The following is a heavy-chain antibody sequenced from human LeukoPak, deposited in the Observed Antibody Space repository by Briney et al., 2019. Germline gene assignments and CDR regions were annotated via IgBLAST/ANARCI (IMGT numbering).Heavy chain of an antibody. D-gene: IGHD2-2*01. CDR1: GFTFSSYT. CDR3: ARASPYCSSTSCYFTYYYYYYMGV. CDR2: ISTSSSYI. V-gene: IGHV3-21*01. J-gene: IGHJ6*03. Sequence: GGSLRLSCAASGFTFSSYTMNWVRQAPGKGLEWVSSISTSSSYIYYADSVKGRFTISRDNAKNSLYLQMNSLRAEDTAVYYCARASPYCSSTSCYFTYYYYYYMGVWGKGTTVTVSS.